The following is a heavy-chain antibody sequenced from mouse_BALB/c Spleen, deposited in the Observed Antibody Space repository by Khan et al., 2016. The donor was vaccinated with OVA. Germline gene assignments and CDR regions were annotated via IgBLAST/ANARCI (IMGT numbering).Heavy chain of an antibody. CDR3: ARQPYYHYDIMDY. D-gene: IGHD2-10*01. CDR2: IWSDGSA. J-gene: IGHJ4*01. Sequence: QVQLKESGPGLVAPSQSLSITCTISGFSLTNYGVHWIRQPPGKGLEWLVVIWSDGSATYNSALKSRLNISKDNSKNQVFLKMNSLQTDDTAMYYCARQPYYHYDIMDYWGQGTSVTVSS. V-gene: IGHV2-6-1*01. CDR1: GFSLTNYG.